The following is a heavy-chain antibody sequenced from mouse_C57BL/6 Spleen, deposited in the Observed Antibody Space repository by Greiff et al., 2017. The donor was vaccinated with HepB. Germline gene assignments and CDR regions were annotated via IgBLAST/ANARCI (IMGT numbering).Heavy chain of an antibody. V-gene: IGHV1-80*01. D-gene: IGHD1-1*01. J-gene: IGHJ2*01. Sequence: VQLQQSGAELVKPGASVKISCKASGYAFSSYWMHWVKQRPGKGLEWIGQIYPEDGDTNYNGKFKGKATLTADKSSSTAYMQLSSLTSEDSAVYFCARSYYYDCDYWGQGTTLTVSS. CDR3: ARSYYYDCDY. CDR2: IYPEDGDT. CDR1: GYAFSSYW.